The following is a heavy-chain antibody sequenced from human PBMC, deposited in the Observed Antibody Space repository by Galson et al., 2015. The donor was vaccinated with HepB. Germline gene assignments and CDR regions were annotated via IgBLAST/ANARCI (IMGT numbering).Heavy chain of an antibody. CDR2: IDPGDSYT. Sequence: KVSCKGSGYSFTSYWISWVRQMPGKGLEWMGRIDPGDSYTNYSPSFQGHVTISADKSINTAYLQWSSLKASDTAMYYCARGTHDRGDYWGQGTLVTVSS. CDR3: ARGTHDRGDY. D-gene: IGHD1/OR15-1a*01. V-gene: IGHV5-10-1*01. J-gene: IGHJ4*02. CDR1: GYSFTSYW.